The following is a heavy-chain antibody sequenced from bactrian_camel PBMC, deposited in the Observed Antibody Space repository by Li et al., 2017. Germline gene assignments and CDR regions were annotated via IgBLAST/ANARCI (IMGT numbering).Heavy chain of an antibody. D-gene: IGHD1*01. Sequence: HVQLVESGGGSVAAGGSLRLSCVLSGYRVSHYCVAWFRQAPGKEREGLAVIDARSGGTLYADSVKGRFTISQDKAKNTVYLQMNSLKPEDTAVYYCAADRIPLGVTEWLSTHMITGATGPRSPSP. CDR1: GYRVSHYC. V-gene: IGHV3S1*01. CDR3: AADRIPLGVTEWLSTHMIT. CDR2: IDARSGGT. J-gene: IGHJ4*01.